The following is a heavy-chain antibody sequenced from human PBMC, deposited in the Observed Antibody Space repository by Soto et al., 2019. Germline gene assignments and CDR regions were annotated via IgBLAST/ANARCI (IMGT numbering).Heavy chain of an antibody. CDR1: GGSISSSSYY. V-gene: IGHV4-39*01. CDR3: ARQGIAVAGTLLADFDP. CDR2: IYYSGST. J-gene: IGHJ5*02. Sequence: SETLSLTCTVSGGSISSSSYYWGWIRQPPGKGLEWIGSIYYSGSTYYNPSLKSRVTLSVDTSKNQFSLKLSSVTAADTAVYYCARQGIAVAGTLLADFDPWGQGTLVTVSS. D-gene: IGHD6-19*01.